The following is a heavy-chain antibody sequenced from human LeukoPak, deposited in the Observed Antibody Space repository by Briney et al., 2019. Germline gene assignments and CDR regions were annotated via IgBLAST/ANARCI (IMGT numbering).Heavy chain of an antibody. CDR2: IYYSGST. D-gene: IGHD6-13*01. V-gene: IGHV4-39*01. Sequence: SQTLSLTCTDSGGSISSSSCYWGWIRQPPGKGLEWIGSIYYSGSTYYNPSLKSRVTISVDTSKNQFSLKLSSVTAADTAVYYCARSISSSWYAPSFDYWGQGTLVTVSS. CDR3: ARSISSSWYAPSFDY. CDR1: GGSISSSSCY. J-gene: IGHJ4*02.